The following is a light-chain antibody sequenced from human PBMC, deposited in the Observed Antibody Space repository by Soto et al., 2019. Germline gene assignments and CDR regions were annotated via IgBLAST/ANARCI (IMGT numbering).Light chain of an antibody. CDR2: EVS. Sequence: QSALTQPASVSGSPGQSITISCTGTSSDVGGYNYVSWYQQHPGKAPKLMIYEVSNRPSGVSNRFSGSKSGNTASLTISGLQAEDEADYYCSSYTSSSTSVVFGVGTKVTVL. CDR3: SSYTSSSTSVV. J-gene: IGLJ2*01. V-gene: IGLV2-14*01. CDR1: SSDVGGYNY.